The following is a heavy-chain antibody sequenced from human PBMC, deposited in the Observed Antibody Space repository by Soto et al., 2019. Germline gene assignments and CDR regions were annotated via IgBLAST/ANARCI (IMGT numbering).Heavy chain of an antibody. CDR3: AIRPYAFWSGYYRPDFHSGMDV. V-gene: IGHV1-69*12. D-gene: IGHD3-3*01. CDR2: IIHIFGTA. Sequence: QVQLVQSGAEVKKPGSSVKVSCKASGGTFSNHVISWVRQAPGQGVEWLGGIIHIFGTANYAQKFQGRVTIPADESTNTAHMELSSLRSEATAVYYCAIRPYAFWSGYYRPDFHSGMDVWGQGTTVTVSS. CDR1: GGTFSNHV. J-gene: IGHJ6*02.